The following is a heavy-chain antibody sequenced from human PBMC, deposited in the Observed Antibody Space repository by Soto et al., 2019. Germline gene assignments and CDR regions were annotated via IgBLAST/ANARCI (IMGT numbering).Heavy chain of an antibody. CDR3: ARDPIWTYTWNYARLNYLDP. Sequence: VASVKVSCKASGHTFTNNVIHWLRQAPGQTLEWMGWIHTAKGNTKYSQKFEARVTLTRDTAASTAYMELNSLRSDDTAVYYCARDPIWTYTWNYARLNYLDPWGQGTLVTVSS. CDR2: IHTAKGNT. J-gene: IGHJ5*02. D-gene: IGHD1-7*01. CDR1: GHTFTNNV. V-gene: IGHV1-3*04.